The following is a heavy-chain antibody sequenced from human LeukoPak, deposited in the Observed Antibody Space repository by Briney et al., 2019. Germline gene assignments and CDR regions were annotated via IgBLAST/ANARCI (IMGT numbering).Heavy chain of an antibody. CDR3: AKDIYCGGDCSYFDY. CDR2: ISSSSSYI. CDR1: GFTFSSYG. D-gene: IGHD2-21*02. Sequence: GGSLRLSCAASGFTFSSYGMNWVRQAPGKGLEWVSSISSSSSYIYYADSVKGRFTISRDNSKNTLYLQMNSLRAEDTAVYYCAKDIYCGGDCSYFDYWGQGTLVTVSS. J-gene: IGHJ4*02. V-gene: IGHV3-21*04.